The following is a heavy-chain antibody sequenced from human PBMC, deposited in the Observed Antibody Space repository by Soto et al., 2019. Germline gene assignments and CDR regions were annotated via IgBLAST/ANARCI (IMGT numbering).Heavy chain of an antibody. V-gene: IGHV4-30-4*01. CDR1: GDSVSTADYF. Sequence: PSETLSLTCSVSGDSVSTADYFWAWVRQPPGQALEYIGYIYKSATTYYNPSFESRVAISLDTSKSQFSLNVTSLTAADTAVYFCARGRYCLTGRCFPNWFDSWGQGTLVTVSS. CDR2: IYKSATT. D-gene: IGHD2-15*01. CDR3: ARGRYCLTGRCFPNWFDS. J-gene: IGHJ5*01.